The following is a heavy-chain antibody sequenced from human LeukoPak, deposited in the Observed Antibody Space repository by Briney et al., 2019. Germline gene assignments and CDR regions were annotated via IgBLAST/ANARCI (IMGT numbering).Heavy chain of an antibody. CDR3: AKDGGNYDFDY. CDR2: IQFDGSYK. D-gene: IGHD1-26*01. Sequence: GGSLRLSCAASGITFSSYGMHWVRQAPGKGLEWVAFIQFDGSYKYYADSVKGRFTISRGNSKNTLYLQMNSLRAEDTAVYYCAKDGGNYDFDYWGRGTLVTVSS. J-gene: IGHJ4*02. CDR1: GITFSSYG. V-gene: IGHV3-30*02.